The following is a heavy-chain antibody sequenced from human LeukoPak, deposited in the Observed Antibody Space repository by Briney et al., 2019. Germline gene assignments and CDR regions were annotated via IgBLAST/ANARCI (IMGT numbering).Heavy chain of an antibody. CDR2: IGTGATIT. CDR3: ARILEGYHYYMDV. D-gene: IGHD6-13*01. CDR1: GVTFSDYY. Sequence: PGGSLRLSCAASGVTFSDYYMSWIRQAPGKGLQWVSYIGTGATITYYADSVKGRFTISRDNAKNSLYLQMNSLRVEDTAVYYCARILEGYHYYMDVWGKRTTVTVSS. V-gene: IGHV3-11*04. J-gene: IGHJ6*03.